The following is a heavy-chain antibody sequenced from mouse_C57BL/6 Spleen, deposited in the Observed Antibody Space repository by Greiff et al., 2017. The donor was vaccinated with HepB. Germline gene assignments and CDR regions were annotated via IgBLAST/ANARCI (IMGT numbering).Heavy chain of an antibody. V-gene: IGHV5-4*01. Sequence: EVQLVESGGGLVKPGGSLKLSCAASGFTFSSYAMSWVRQTPEKRLEWVATISDGGSYTYYPDNVKGRFTISRDNAKNNLYLQMSPLKSEDTAMYYCARDSSDPLGYWSQGPTLAVSS. CDR3: ARDSSDPLGY. CDR2: ISDGGSYT. CDR1: GFTFSSYA. D-gene: IGHD3-2*02. J-gene: IGHJ2*01.